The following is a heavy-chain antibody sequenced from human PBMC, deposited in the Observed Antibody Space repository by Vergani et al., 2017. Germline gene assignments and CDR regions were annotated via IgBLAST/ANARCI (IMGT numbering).Heavy chain of an antibody. D-gene: IGHD3-10*01. Sequence: EKQLVQSGSEMKKPGESLKISCQAFGYIFSNFWIGWVRQRPGRGLEWMGIIYPGDSEVKSNPTFRGQVIFSVDTSVNTAYLQWRSLQASDTATYFCASGGHGSENGGALQLWGQGTNITVSS. CDR1: GYIFSNFW. J-gene: IGHJ3*01. CDR3: ASGGHGSENGGALQL. CDR2: IYPGDSEV. V-gene: IGHV5-51*01.